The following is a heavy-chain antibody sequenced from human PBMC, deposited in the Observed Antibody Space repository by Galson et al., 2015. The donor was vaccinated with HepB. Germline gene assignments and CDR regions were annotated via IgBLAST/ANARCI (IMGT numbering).Heavy chain of an antibody. CDR2: VSYDGSSQ. J-gene: IGHJ3*01. V-gene: IGHV3-30*04. CDR3: ARGRNSNYDISTGYYKTFDAFDV. CDR1: GFTFSRHA. Sequence: SLRLSCAVSGFTFSRHAMHWVRQAPAQGLEWVSVVSYDGSSQSYADSAEGRFTISRANSRNMLFLQMNSLRIEDTAVYFCARGRNSNYDISTGYYKTFDAFDVWGQGTMVTVSP. D-gene: IGHD3-9*01.